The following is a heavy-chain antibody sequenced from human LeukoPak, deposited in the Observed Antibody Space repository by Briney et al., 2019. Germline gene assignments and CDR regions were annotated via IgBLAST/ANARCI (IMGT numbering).Heavy chain of an antibody. CDR1: GLTFMKYS. D-gene: IGHD6-19*01. CDR2: ITASGAST. Sequence: GGSLRLSCAASGLTFMKYSMTWLRQAPGKGLEGVAAITASGASTDYADSAKGRFTISRSISKNTLYLQMMNLRAEDTAIYYCAKRSAESSGYFDYWGQGTLVTVSS. CDR3: AKRSAESSGYFDY. V-gene: IGHV3-23*01. J-gene: IGHJ4*02.